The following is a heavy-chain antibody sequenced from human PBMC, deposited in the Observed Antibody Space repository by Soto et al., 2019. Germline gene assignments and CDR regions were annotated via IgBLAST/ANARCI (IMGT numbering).Heavy chain of an antibody. D-gene: IGHD3-22*01. CDR3: ARDPNDSSAYYHHYYYGMDV. CDR1: GYTFTSYG. J-gene: IGHJ6*02. V-gene: IGHV1-3*01. Sequence: ASVKVSCKASGYTFTSYGIHWVRQAPGQRLEWTGWINAGNGNTKYSEKFQGRVTITRDTSAITAYLEPSSLRSEDTAVYYCARDPNDSSAYYHHYYYGMDVWGQGTTVTVSS. CDR2: INAGNGNT.